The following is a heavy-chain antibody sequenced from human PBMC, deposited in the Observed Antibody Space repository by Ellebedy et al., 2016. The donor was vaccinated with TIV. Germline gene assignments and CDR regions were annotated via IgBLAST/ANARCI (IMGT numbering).Heavy chain of an antibody. CDR2: IWYDGSNK. Sequence: GESLKISCAASGFTFSSYGMHWVRQAPGKGLEWVAVIWYDGSNKYYADSVKGRFTISRDNSKNTLYLQMSSLRAEDTAVYYCAKDLLAVRGYYFDYWGQGTLVTVSS. CDR3: AKDLLAVRGYYFDY. J-gene: IGHJ4*02. CDR1: GFTFSSYG. V-gene: IGHV3-33*06. D-gene: IGHD6-6*01.